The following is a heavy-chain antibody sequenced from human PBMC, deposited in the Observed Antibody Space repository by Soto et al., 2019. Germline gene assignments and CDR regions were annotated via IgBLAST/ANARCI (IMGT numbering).Heavy chain of an antibody. CDR1: GFTFNNYA. D-gene: IGHD3-9*01. CDR2: ISSSGSIT. CDR3: AKDGPYYDILTGLSP. V-gene: IGHV3-23*01. Sequence: GGSLRLSCAASGFTFNNYAMSWVRQAPGKGLEWVSGISSSGSITYYADSVKGRFTISRDNSKNTLYLQMNTLRAEDTAVFYCAKDGPYYDILTGLSPWGQGTLVTVSS. J-gene: IGHJ5*02.